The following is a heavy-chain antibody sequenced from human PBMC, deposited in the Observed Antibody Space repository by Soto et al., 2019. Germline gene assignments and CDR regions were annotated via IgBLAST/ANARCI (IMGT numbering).Heavy chain of an antibody. Sequence: PGGSLRLSCAASGFTFSSYAMSWARQAPGKGLEWVSSIGVSSDAYYADYVKGRFTISRDNSRNTLYLQMNSLRAEDTALYYCAKNYFFDSWGQGTLVTVSS. V-gene: IGHV3-23*01. CDR2: IGVSSDA. CDR1: GFTFSSYA. CDR3: AKNYFFDS. J-gene: IGHJ4*02.